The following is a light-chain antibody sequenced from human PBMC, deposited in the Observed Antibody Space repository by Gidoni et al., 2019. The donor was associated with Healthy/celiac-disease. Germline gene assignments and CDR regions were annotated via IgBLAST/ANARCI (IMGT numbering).Light chain of an antibody. Sequence: DIQMTQSPSTLSASVGDRVTITCRASQSISSWLSWYQQKPGKAPKLLIYDASSLESGVPSRFSGSGSGTEFTLTISSLQPDDFATYYCQQYNSYALTFGGGTKVEIK. CDR1: QSISSW. CDR2: DAS. CDR3: QQYNSYALT. J-gene: IGKJ4*01. V-gene: IGKV1-5*01.